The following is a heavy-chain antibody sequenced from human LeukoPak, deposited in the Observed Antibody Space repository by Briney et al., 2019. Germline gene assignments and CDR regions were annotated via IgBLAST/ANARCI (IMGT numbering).Heavy chain of an antibody. J-gene: IGHJ5*02. CDR2: INPSGGST. CDR1: GYTFTSYY. V-gene: IGHV1-46*01. D-gene: IGHD3-22*01. CDR3: ARDPDSSGYYSNWFDP. Sequence: ASMKVSCTASGYTFTSYYMRWVRQAPGQGLEWMGIINPSGGSTSYAQKFQGRVTMTRDTSTSTVYMELSSLRSEDTAVYYCARDPDSSGYYSNWFDPWGQGTLVTVSS.